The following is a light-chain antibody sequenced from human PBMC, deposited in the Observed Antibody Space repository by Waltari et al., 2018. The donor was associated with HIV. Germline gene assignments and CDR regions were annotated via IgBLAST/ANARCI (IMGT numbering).Light chain of an antibody. CDR3: GTWDNNLSAFWV. V-gene: IGLV1-51*01. CDR2: DTN. J-gene: IGLJ3*02. Sequence: QSVLTQPPSVSAAPGQQVTISCSGSSPTIGNQFVSWYQQLPATAPKLLIYDTNKRPAGIPDRFSASKSGTSATLAITGLQTGDEAVYYCGTWDNNLSAFWVFGGGTKVTVL. CDR1: SPTIGNQF.